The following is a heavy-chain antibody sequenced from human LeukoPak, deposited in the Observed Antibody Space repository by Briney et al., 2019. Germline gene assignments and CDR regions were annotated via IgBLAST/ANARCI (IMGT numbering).Heavy chain of an antibody. Sequence: PGGSLRLSCAASGFTFSSYGMHWVRQAPGKGLEWVAVISCDGSNKYYADPVKGRFTISRDNSKNTLYLQMNSLRAEDTAVYYCAKDPRKTQQLWRYYFDYWGQGTLVTVSS. J-gene: IGHJ4*02. CDR1: GFTFSSYG. V-gene: IGHV3-30*18. CDR3: AKDPRKTQQLWRYYFDY. CDR2: ISCDGSNK. D-gene: IGHD5-18*01.